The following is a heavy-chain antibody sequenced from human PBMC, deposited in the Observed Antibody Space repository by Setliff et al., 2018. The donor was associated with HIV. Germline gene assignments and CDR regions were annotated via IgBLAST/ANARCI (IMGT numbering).Heavy chain of an antibody. CDR1: GGSISSNHYF. CDR2: MYYTGST. J-gene: IGHJ6*03. D-gene: IGHD6-13*01. CDR3: ARREGTAAAGTYYMDV. Sequence: SSETLSLTCTVSGGSISSNHYFWGWIRQPPGKGLEWIATMYYTGSTFYNPSLKSRLTMSVDTSKNQFSLWLHSVTAADTAVYYCARREGTAAAGTYYMDVWGKGTTVTVSS. V-gene: IGHV4-39*01.